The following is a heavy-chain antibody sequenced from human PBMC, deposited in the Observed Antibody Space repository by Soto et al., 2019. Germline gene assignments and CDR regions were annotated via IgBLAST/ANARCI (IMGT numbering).Heavy chain of an antibody. Sequence: QVQLQQWGAGLLKPSETLSLTCAVYGGSFSGYYWSWIRQPPGKGLEWIGEINHSGSTNYNPSLKSRDTISVDTSKNQFSLKLSSVTAADTAVYYCARAGGSSSGWYQHWGQGTLVTVSS. V-gene: IGHV4-34*01. CDR3: ARAGGSSSGWYQH. D-gene: IGHD6-19*01. CDR2: INHSGST. CDR1: GGSFSGYY. J-gene: IGHJ1*01.